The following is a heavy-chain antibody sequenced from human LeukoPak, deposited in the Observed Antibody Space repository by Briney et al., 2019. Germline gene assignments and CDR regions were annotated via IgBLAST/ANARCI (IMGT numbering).Heavy chain of an antibody. Sequence: PGGSLRLSCTVSGFSFDDYGMHWVRQAPGRGLEWVSGISWNSGTISYADSVKGRFTISRDTAKNSLYLQMNSLRAEDTVLYYCARLSGPGSGWTTLDYWGQGTLVTVSS. D-gene: IGHD6-19*01. J-gene: IGHJ4*02. V-gene: IGHV3-9*01. CDR3: ARLSGPGSGWTTLDY. CDR1: GFSFDDYG. CDR2: ISWNSGTI.